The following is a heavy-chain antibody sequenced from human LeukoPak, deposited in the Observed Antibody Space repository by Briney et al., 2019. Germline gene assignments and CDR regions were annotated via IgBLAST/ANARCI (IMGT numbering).Heavy chain of an antibody. D-gene: IGHD4-23*01. CDR3: ARDYGGSSPFDS. V-gene: IGHV3-53*01. CDR1: GFTVSSNS. CDR2: IYSDNT. J-gene: IGHJ4*02. Sequence: GGSLRLSCTVSGFTVSSNSMSWVRQAPGKGLEWVSFIYSDNTHYSDSVKGRFTISRDNAKNSLYLQMNSLRAEDTAVYYCARDYGGSSPFDSWGQGTLVTVSS.